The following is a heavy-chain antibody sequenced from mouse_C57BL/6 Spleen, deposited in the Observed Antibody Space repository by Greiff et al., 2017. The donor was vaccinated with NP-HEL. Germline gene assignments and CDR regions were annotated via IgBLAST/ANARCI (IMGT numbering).Heavy chain of an antibody. V-gene: IGHV5-4*01. CDR2: ISDGGSYT. Sequence: EVKLMESGGGLVKPGGSLKLSCAASGFTFSSYAMSWVRQTPEKRLEWVATISDGGSYTYYPDNVKGRFTISRDNAKNNLYLQMSHLKSEDTAMYYCARDWVMDYWGQGTSVTVSS. CDR1: GFTFSSYA. J-gene: IGHJ4*01. CDR3: ARDWVMDY.